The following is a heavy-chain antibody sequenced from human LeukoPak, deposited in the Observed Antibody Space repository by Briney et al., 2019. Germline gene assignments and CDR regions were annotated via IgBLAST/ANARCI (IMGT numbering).Heavy chain of an antibody. J-gene: IGHJ4*02. Sequence: ASVKVSCKASGYTFTRYYMHWVRQAPGQGLEWMGIINPSGGSTSYAQKFQGRVTMTRDMSTSTVYMELSSLRFEDTAVYYCARDILISGSWYFFDYWGQGTLVTVSS. V-gene: IGHV1-46*01. D-gene: IGHD6-13*01. CDR1: GYTFTRYY. CDR2: INPSGGST. CDR3: ARDILISGSWYFFDY.